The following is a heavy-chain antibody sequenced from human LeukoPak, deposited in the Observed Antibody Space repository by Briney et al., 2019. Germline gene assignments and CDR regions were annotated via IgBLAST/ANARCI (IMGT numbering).Heavy chain of an antibody. V-gene: IGHV3-48*01. Sequence: GGSLRLSCAASGFTFSSYAMSWVRQAPGKGPEWVSYIDARSGITYYADSVQGRFTISRDNAKESLYLQMNSLRAEDTAVYYCARDSPGYCSGGSCYGPFDYWGQGTLVTVSS. D-gene: IGHD2-15*01. CDR1: GFTFSSYA. CDR2: IDARSGIT. J-gene: IGHJ4*02. CDR3: ARDSPGYCSGGSCYGPFDY.